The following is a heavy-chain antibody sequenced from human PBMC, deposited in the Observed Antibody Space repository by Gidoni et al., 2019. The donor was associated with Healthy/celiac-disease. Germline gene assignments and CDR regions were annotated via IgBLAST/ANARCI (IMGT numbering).Heavy chain of an antibody. D-gene: IGHD6-13*01. V-gene: IGHV5-10-1*03. CDR2: IDPSDSYP. Sequence: VQLVQSGAEVKKPGESLRLSCQGSGYSFTSYWLSWVRQMPGKGLEWKGRIDPSDSYPNYSPSFQGHVTISADKSISTAYLQWSSLKASDTAMYYCARGGYSSSVTGYWCQGTLVTVSS. J-gene: IGHJ4*02. CDR3: ARGGYSSSVTGY. CDR1: GYSFTSYW.